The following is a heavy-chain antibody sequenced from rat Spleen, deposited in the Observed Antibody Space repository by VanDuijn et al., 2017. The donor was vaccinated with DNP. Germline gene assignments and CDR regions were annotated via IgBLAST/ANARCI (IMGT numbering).Heavy chain of an antibody. Sequence: EVQLVQSGGGLVQPGRSLKLSCAASGFTFSDYGMAWVRQAPTKGLEWVASISTGGGNTYYRDSVKGRFTISRDNAKNTQYLQMDSLRSEDTATYYCATQTGITTNWFAYWGQGTLVTVSS. V-gene: IGHV5S13*01. CDR3: ATQTGITTNWFAY. J-gene: IGHJ3*01. CDR1: GFTFSDYG. CDR2: ISTGGGNT. D-gene: IGHD1-4*01.